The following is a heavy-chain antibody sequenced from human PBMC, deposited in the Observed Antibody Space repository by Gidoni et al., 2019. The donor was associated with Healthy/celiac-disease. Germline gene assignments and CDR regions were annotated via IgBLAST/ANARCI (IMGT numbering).Heavy chain of an antibody. CDR2: TYYRSKWYN. J-gene: IGHJ4*02. D-gene: IGHD1-1*01. CDR1: GASVPSNSAA. CDR3: ARGTITGKMDFDY. V-gene: IGHV6-1*01. Sequence: QLQLQQSGPGLVKPSQTLSLTCAISGASVPSNSAAWNWIMQSPSRGLEWLGMTYYRSKWYNAYAVSLKSRITINPDTSKNQFSLQLNSVTPEDTAVYYCARGTITGKMDFDYWGQGTLVTVSS.